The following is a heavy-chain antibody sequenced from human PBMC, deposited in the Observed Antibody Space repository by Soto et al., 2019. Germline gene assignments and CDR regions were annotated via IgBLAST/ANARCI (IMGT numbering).Heavy chain of an antibody. V-gene: IGHV1-2*04. D-gene: IGHD3-10*01. Sequence: ASVKVSCKASGYTFTGYYMHWVRQAPGQGLEWMGWINPNSGGTNYAQKFQGWVTMTRDTSISTAYMELSRLRSDDTAVYYCARELWFGELLYAFDIWGRGTMVTVSS. CDR1: GYTFTGYY. CDR2: INPNSGGT. CDR3: ARELWFGELLYAFDI. J-gene: IGHJ3*02.